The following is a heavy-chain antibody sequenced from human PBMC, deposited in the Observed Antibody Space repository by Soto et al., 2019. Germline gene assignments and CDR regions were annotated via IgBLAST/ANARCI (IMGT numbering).Heavy chain of an antibody. Sequence: ASVKVSCKASRFTFTAYYIHWVRQDPGQRLEWMGWISGYNGNTHYEEKVQDRIKMTTDTSTSTTYLELRSLRSDDTAVYFCARDPGFGFGYSYAFAMDVWGQGTTVTVSS. D-gene: IGHD5-18*01. CDR1: RFTFTAYY. CDR2: ISGYNGNT. CDR3: ARDPGFGFGYSYAFAMDV. J-gene: IGHJ6*02. V-gene: IGHV1-18*04.